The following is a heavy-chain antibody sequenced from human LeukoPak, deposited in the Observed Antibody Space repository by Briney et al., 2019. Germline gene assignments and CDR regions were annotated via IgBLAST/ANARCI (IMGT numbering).Heavy chain of an antibody. V-gene: IGHV3-53*04. CDR3: ARGYYGSGSYSRPFDY. CDR2: NYSGGST. Sequence: GGSLRLSCAASGFTVSSNYMSWVRQAPGKGLEWVSVNYSGGSTYYADSVKGRFTISRHNSKNTLYLQMNSLRAEDTAVYYCARGYYGSGSYSRPFDYWGQGTLVTVSS. J-gene: IGHJ4*02. CDR1: GFTVSSNY. D-gene: IGHD3-10*01.